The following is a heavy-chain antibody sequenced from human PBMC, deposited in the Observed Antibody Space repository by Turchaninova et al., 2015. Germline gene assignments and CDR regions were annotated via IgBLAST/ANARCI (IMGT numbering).Heavy chain of an antibody. J-gene: IGHJ1*01. D-gene: IGHD4-11*01. V-gene: IGHV7-4-1*02. Sequence: VQLVPSGSELKKPGASVKGSCTAAGYTFTSYAMNWVRQDPGQGLEWMGWSYTNAGNPTYAQGFTGRFVFSLDTSVSTAYLQISSLKTEDTAVYYCAPYIYSNSAEYFQHWGQGTLVTVSS. CDR1: GYTFTSYA. CDR3: APYIYSNSAEYFQH. CDR2: SYTNAGNP.